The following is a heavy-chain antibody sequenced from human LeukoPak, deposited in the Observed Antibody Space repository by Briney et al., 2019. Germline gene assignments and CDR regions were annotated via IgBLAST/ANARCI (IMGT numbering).Heavy chain of an antibody. D-gene: IGHD2-15*01. CDR3: ARDQGYCSGGSCYSGWFDP. Sequence: SQTLSLTCAVYGGSFSGYYWSWIRQPPGKGLEWIGEINHSGSTNYNPSLKSRVTISVDTSKNQFSLKLSSVTAADTAVYYCARDQGYCSGGSCYSGWFDPWGQGTLVTVSP. V-gene: IGHV4-34*01. CDR1: GGSFSGYY. CDR2: INHSGST. J-gene: IGHJ5*02.